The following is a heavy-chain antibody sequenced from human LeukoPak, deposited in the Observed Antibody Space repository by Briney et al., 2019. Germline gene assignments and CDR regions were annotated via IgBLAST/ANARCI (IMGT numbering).Heavy chain of an antibody. V-gene: IGHV3-21*01. Sequence: GGSLRLSCAASGFTFSSYSMNWVRQAPGKGLEWVSSISSSSSYIYYADSVKGRFTISRDNAKNSLYLQMNSLGAEDTAVYYCARDWSGGMDVWGKGTTVTVSS. CDR3: ARDWSGGMDV. J-gene: IGHJ6*04. CDR2: ISSSSSYI. CDR1: GFTFSSYS.